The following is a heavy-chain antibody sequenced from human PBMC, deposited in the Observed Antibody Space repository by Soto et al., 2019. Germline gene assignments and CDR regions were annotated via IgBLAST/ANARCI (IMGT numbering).Heavy chain of an antibody. D-gene: IGHD6-19*01. V-gene: IGHV1-3*05. CDR2: INAGNGNT. CDR1: GYTFTTYA. CDR3: ARAVAVPADFDY. Sequence: QVQLVQSGAEEKKPGASVKVSCKASGYTFTTYAMHWVRQAPGQRLEWMGWINAGNGNTKYSQKFQGRVTITRDTSASTAYMELSSLRSEATAVYSCARAVAVPADFDYWGQGTLVTVSS. J-gene: IGHJ4*02.